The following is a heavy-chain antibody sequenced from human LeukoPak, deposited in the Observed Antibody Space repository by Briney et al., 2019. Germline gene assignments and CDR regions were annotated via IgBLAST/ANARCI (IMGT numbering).Heavy chain of an antibody. D-gene: IGHD6-13*01. CDR1: GGSISSSSYY. Sequence: PSETLSLTCTVSGGSISSSSYYWGWIRQPPGKGLEWIGSIYYSGCTYYNPSLKSRVTTSVDTSKNQFSLKLSSVTAADTAVYYCARGAHPPHSSSWYYYYYYYMDVWGKGTTVTVSS. J-gene: IGHJ6*03. CDR3: ARGAHPPHSSSWYYYYYYYMDV. V-gene: IGHV4-39*01. CDR2: IYYSGCT.